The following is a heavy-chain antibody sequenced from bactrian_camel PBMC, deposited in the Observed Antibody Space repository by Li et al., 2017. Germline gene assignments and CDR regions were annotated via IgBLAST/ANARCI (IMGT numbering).Heavy chain of an antibody. J-gene: IGHJ4*01. CDR2: IFLGGPFLGGRRS. D-gene: IGHD6*01. Sequence: HVQLVESGGGSVQAGGSLKLSCAASGDTIGRYCMGWFRQIPDREREGVAAIFLGGPFLGGRRSFYSDSVKGRFTMSQDNAKNTLYLQMDNLKPEDTAMYYCAEDRTGGSSCLVFSHFSDEDEYAYWGRGTQVTVS. V-gene: IGHV3S45*01. CDR1: GDTIGRYC. CDR3: AEDRTGGSSCLVFSHFSDEDEYAY.